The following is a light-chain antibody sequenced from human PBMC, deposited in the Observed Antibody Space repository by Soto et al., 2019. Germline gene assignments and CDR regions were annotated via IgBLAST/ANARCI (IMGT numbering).Light chain of an antibody. CDR3: QQYGDSPAT. Sequence: EIVLTQSPGTLSLSPGERATLSCRASQSVSSSYLAWYQQKPGQAPRLLIYGALNRATGIPDRFSGSGSGTDFTLTFSRLEPEDFAVYYCQQYGDSPATFGPGTKVDIK. CDR1: QSVSSSY. CDR2: GAL. J-gene: IGKJ3*01. V-gene: IGKV3-20*01.